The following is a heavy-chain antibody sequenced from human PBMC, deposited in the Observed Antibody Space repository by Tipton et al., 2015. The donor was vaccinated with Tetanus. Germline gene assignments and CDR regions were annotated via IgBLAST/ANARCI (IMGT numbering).Heavy chain of an antibody. D-gene: IGHD6-13*01. V-gene: IGHV4-30-4*01. CDR2: IYYSGST. J-gene: IGHJ2*01. Sequence: TLSLTCTVSGGSISSGDYYWSWIRQPPGKGLEWIGYIYYSGSTYYNPSLKSRVTISVDTSKNQFSLKLSSVTAADTAVYYCARDPGSSWGAEGTPPWYFDLWGRGTLVTVSS. CDR1: GGSISSGDYY. CDR3: ARDPGSSWGAEGTPPWYFDL.